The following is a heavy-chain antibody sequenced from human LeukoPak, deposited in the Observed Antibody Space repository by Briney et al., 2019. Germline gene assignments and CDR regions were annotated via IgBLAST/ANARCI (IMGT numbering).Heavy chain of an antibody. J-gene: IGHJ4*02. Sequence: SETLSLTCAVYGGSFSGYYWSWIRQPPGKGLEWIGEINHSGSTNYNPSLKSRVTISVDTSKNQFSLKLSSVTAADTAVYYCARGRGESAAGPFDYWGQGTLVTVSS. D-gene: IGHD6-13*01. V-gene: IGHV4-34*01. CDR1: GGSFSGYY. CDR3: ARGRGESAAGPFDY. CDR2: INHSGST.